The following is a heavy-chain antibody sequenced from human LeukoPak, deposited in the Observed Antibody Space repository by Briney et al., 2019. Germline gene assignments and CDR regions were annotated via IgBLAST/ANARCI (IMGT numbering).Heavy chain of an antibody. D-gene: IGHD3-22*01. J-gene: IGHJ3*02. CDR1: GGSIRSSYYY. CDR2: IYYSGST. CDR3: ARIKHYYDGNAFDI. V-gene: IGHV4-61*05. Sequence: SETLSLTCTVSGGSIRSSYYYWGWIRQPPGKGLEWIGYIYYSGSTNYNPSLKSRVTISVDTSKNQFSLKLSSVTAADTAVYYCARIKHYYDGNAFDIWGQGTMVTVSS.